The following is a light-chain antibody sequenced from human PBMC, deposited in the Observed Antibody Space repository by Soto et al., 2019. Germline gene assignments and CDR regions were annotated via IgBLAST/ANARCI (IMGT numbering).Light chain of an antibody. V-gene: IGKV3-20*01. Sequence: EIVLTQSPGTLSLSPGERATLSCRASQSVSSSYLAWYQQKPGQAPRLLIYGASSRATGIPDGFSGSASGTDVTLTISSLAPEDFAVDYWQQYGSSPLTVGGGTKVEI. CDR2: GAS. CDR3: QQYGSSPLT. CDR1: QSVSSSY. J-gene: IGKJ4*01.